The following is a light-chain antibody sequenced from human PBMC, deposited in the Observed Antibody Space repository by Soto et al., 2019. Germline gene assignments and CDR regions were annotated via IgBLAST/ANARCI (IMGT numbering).Light chain of an antibody. J-gene: IGKJ1*01. CDR2: GTS. Sequence: EIMLTQSPGTLSLSPGDRATLSCRASQSLSVSYIAWYQQRPGQAPRLLIYGTSTRATGIPDRFSGSGSGTDFTLAISRLEPEDFAVYYCHQFGDSPQTFGQGTTVEI. V-gene: IGKV3-20*01. CDR3: HQFGDSPQT. CDR1: QSLSVSY.